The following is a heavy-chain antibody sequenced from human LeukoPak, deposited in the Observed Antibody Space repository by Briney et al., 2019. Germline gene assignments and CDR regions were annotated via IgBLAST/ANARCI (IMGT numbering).Heavy chain of an antibody. D-gene: IGHD3-3*01. Sequence: PSETLSLTCAVYGGSFSGYYWSWIRQPPGKGLEWIGEINHSGSTYYNPSLKSRVTISVDTSKNQFSLKLRSVTAADTAVYYSARRRFLEWLYTDPRTVESPGAFDIWGQGTMVTVSS. CDR1: GGSFSGYY. J-gene: IGHJ3*02. V-gene: IGHV4-34*01. CDR3: ARRRFLEWLYTDPRTVESPGAFDI. CDR2: INHSGST.